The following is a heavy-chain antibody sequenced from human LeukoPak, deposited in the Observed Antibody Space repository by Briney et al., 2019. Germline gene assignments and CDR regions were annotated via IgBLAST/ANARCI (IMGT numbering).Heavy chain of an antibody. CDR3: ASRDKGYYYGMDV. Sequence: GESLRLSCAASGFTFSSYAMSWVRQAPGKGLEWVSLIYSGGSTYYADSVKGRFTISRDNSKNTLYLQMNSLRAEDTAVYYCASRDKGYYYGMDVWGQGTTVTVSS. CDR2: IYSGGST. CDR1: GFTFSSYA. J-gene: IGHJ6*02. V-gene: IGHV3-66*01. D-gene: IGHD5-24*01.